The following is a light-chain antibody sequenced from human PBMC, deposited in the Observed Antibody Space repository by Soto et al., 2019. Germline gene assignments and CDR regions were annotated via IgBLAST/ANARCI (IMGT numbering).Light chain of an antibody. J-gene: IGKJ4*01. V-gene: IGKV3-11*01. CDR2: DAS. CDR1: QRVSSY. Sequence: ELGLTQAPSTLSLSPGETATLSCRASQRVSSYLALYQQKPGQAPRLLIYDASNRATRIPARFSGSGSGTDFTLTIHCLDTEDLAVYHCQQRSSWPRNFRGGDQVEIK. CDR3: QQRSSWPRN.